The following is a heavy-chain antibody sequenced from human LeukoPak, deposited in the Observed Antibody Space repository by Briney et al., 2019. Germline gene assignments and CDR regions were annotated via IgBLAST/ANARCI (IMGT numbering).Heavy chain of an antibody. D-gene: IGHD4-17*01. CDR3: ARGPTTVTRAFDY. CDR2: IYYSGDT. Sequence: SETLSLTCTVSRGSISGYSWSWIRQSPGGGLEWIGYIYYSGDTAYNPSLRSRVTLSVDTSKNQFSLNLNSVTAADTAVYYCARGPTTVTRAFDYWGQGTLVTVSS. J-gene: IGHJ4*02. CDR1: RGSISGYS. V-gene: IGHV4-59*12.